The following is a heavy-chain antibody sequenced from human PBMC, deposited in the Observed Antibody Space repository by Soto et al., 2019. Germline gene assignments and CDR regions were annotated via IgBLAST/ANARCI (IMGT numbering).Heavy chain of an antibody. V-gene: IGHV1-46*01. J-gene: IGHJ5*02. Sequence: ASVKVSCKAPGHTFTSYYLNWVRQAPGQGLEWMGVINPHGGSTKYSQKFQGRVTMTRDTSRSTVYMELRSLRSDDTAIYYCARSSGGNFGIIIEGSNWFDPWGQGTLVTVSS. D-gene: IGHD3-3*01. CDR1: GHTFTSYY. CDR3: ARSSGGNFGIIIEGSNWFDP. CDR2: INPHGGST.